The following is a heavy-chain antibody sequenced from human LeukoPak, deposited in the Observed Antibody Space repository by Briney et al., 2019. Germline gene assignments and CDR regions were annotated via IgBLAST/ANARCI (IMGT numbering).Heavy chain of an antibody. J-gene: IGHJ3*01. D-gene: IGHD5-18*01. Sequence: GGSLRLSCAASGFTFSSYAMSWVRQAPGKGLEWVSAISGSGGSTYYADSVKGRFTISRDNSKNTLYLRIYSLSAEDTAVFYCLGRGYTIFWGQGTMVTVSS. CDR2: ISGSGGST. CDR1: GFTFSSYA. V-gene: IGHV3-23*01. CDR3: LGRGYTIF.